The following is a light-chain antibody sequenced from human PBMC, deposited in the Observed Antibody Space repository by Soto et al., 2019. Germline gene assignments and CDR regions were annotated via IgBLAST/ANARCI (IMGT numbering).Light chain of an antibody. CDR3: SSYAGSNHFV. Sequence: QSVLTQPPSASGSPRQSVTISCTRTSSDVGAYNYVSWYQQHPGTAPKLVIFEVTKRPSGIPDRFSGSKSGNTASLTVSGLQAEDEADYYCSSYAGSNHFVFGTGTKVTVL. J-gene: IGLJ1*01. V-gene: IGLV2-8*01. CDR1: SSDVGAYNY. CDR2: EVT.